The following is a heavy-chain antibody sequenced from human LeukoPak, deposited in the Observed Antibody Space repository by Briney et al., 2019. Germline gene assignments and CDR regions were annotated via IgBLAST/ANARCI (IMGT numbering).Heavy chain of an antibody. Sequence: GASVKVSCKASGYTFTSYYIHWVRHAPAQGLEWMGLINPSAGSTNYAQKFPGRVTMNSDTYTSTVYMELSSLRSEDTAVDYCARGPSITMVRGGQWYYYMDVWGKGTTVTISS. V-gene: IGHV1-46*01. D-gene: IGHD3-10*01. CDR1: GYTFTSYY. CDR2: INPSAGST. CDR3: ARGPSITMVRGGQWYYYMDV. J-gene: IGHJ6*03.